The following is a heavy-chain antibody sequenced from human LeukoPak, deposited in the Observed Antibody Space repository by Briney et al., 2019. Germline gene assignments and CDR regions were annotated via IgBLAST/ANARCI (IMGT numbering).Heavy chain of an antibody. CDR1: GYTFTSYG. CDR3: ARDDIVVVPAAIPLDY. Sequence: ASVKVSCKASGYTFTSYGISWVRQAPGQGLEWMGWISAYNGNTNYAQKLQGRVTMTTDTSTSTAYMELRSLRSDDTAVYYCARDDIVVVPAAIPLDYWGQGTLVTVSS. V-gene: IGHV1-18*01. D-gene: IGHD2-2*02. CDR2: ISAYNGNT. J-gene: IGHJ4*02.